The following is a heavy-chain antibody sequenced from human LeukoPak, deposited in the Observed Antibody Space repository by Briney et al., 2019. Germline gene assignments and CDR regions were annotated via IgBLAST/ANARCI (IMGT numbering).Heavy chain of an antibody. Sequence: GGSLGLSCAASGFTFNNNGMHWVRQAPGKGLEWVSSISSSSSYIYYADSVKGRFTISRDNAKNSLYLQMNSLRAEDTAVYYCARDWGVGATHDYWGQGTLVTVSS. V-gene: IGHV3-21*01. D-gene: IGHD1-26*01. CDR1: GFTFNNNG. J-gene: IGHJ4*02. CDR3: ARDWGVGATHDY. CDR2: ISSSSSYI.